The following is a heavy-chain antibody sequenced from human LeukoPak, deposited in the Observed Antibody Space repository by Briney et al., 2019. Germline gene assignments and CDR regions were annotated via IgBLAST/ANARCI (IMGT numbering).Heavy chain of an antibody. CDR1: GFTFSSYS. CDR2: ISSSSSYI. J-gene: IGHJ4*02. D-gene: IGHD3-22*01. Sequence: GGSLRLSCAASGFTFSSYSMNWVRQAPGKGLEWVSSISSSSSYIYYADSVKGRFTISRDNAKNSLYLQMNSLRAEDTAVYYCACREVSYDSRAFDYWGQGTLVTVSS. V-gene: IGHV3-21*04. CDR3: ACREVSYDSRAFDY.